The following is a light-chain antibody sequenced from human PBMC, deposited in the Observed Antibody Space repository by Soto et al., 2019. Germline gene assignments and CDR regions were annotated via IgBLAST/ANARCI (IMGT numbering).Light chain of an antibody. CDR1: QTISNW. Sequence: DIQMTQSPSTLSASEGERFTITCRASQTISNWLAWYQQKPGKAPKLLIYAASNLESGVPSRFSGSGSGTEFTLTISGLQPDDFATYYCQQYHSYSYTFGQGTELEIK. V-gene: IGKV1-5*01. CDR2: AAS. J-gene: IGKJ2*01. CDR3: QQYHSYSYT.